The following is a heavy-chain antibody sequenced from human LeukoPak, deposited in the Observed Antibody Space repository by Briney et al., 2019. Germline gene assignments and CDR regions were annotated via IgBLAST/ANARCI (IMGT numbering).Heavy chain of an antibody. CDR1: GFTFSSYS. D-gene: IGHD2-2*01. CDR3: ARGYCSSTSCYDY. J-gene: IGHJ4*02. V-gene: IGHV3-48*01. CDR2: ISSSSSTI. Sequence: GGSLTLSCAASGFTFSSYSMSWVRQAPGKGLEWVSYISSSSSTIYYADSVKGRFTISRDNAKNSLYLQMNSLRAEDTAVYYCARGYCSSTSCYDYWGQGTLVTVSS.